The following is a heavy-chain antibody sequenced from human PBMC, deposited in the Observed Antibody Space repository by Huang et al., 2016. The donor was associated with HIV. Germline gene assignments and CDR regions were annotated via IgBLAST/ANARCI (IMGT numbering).Heavy chain of an antibody. Sequence: QERLVESGGGVVQPGRSLRLSCAASGFTFSSYAMHWVRQAPGKGLEWVVVISYDGSNQHYVDSVKGRFTSSRDNSKKMLYLQMNSLRMGDTAVYYCARGSAGVLWFGEMWGQGTLVTVSS. V-gene: IGHV3-30*04. CDR3: ARGSAGVLWFGEM. D-gene: IGHD3-10*01. CDR1: GFTFSSYA. J-gene: IGHJ4*02. CDR2: ISYDGSNQ.